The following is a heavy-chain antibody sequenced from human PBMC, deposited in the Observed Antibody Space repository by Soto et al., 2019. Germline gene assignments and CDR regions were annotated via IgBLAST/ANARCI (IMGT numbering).Heavy chain of an antibody. D-gene: IGHD5-18*01. CDR1: GYMFSNYS. CDR2: ISSTGTIT. V-gene: IGHV3-48*01. Sequence: GGSLRLSCVASGYMFSNYSMNWVRQAPGKGLEWVSKISSTGTITYYADSVKGRFTISRDNSKNTLYLQMDSLRADDTAMYYCAKGLSVIQEWIIDGHWGQGTQVTVSS. J-gene: IGHJ4*02. CDR3: AKGLSVIQEWIIDGH.